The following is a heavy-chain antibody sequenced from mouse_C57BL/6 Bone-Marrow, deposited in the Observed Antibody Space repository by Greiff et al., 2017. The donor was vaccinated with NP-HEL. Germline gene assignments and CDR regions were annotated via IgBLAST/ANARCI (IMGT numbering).Heavy chain of an antibody. CDR3: ARDYYGSRAWFAY. CDR1: GYAFSSSW. Sequence: VQLVESGPELVKPGASVKISCKASGYAFSSSWMNWVKQRPGKGLEWIGRIYPGDGDTNYNGKFKGKATLTADKSSSTAYMQLSSLTSEDSAVYFCARDYYGSRAWFAYWGQGTLVTVSA. D-gene: IGHD1-1*01. J-gene: IGHJ3*01. V-gene: IGHV1-82*01. CDR2: IYPGDGDT.